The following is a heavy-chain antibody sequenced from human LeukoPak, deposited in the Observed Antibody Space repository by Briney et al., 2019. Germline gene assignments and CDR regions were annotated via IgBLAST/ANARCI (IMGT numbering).Heavy chain of an antibody. CDR1: GGSISSYY. CDR3: TRGRAYYDSTGYYY. V-gene: IGHV4-59*01. D-gene: IGHD3-22*01. Sequence: SETLSLTCTVSGGSISSYYWSWIRQPPGKGLEWIGYIYYSRSTNYNPSLKSRVTISIDTSKNQFSLKLSSVTAADTAVYYCTRGRAYYDSTGYYYWGRGILVTVSS. CDR2: IYYSRST. J-gene: IGHJ4*02.